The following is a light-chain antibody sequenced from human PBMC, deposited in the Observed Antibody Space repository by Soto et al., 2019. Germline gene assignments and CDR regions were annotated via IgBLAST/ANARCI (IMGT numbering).Light chain of an antibody. CDR2: DVS. V-gene: IGLV2-11*01. CDR1: SSEVGGYSY. CDR3: CSYAGSYTSYV. J-gene: IGLJ1*01. Sequence: QSVLTQPRSVSGSPGQSVTISCTGISSEVGGYSYVSWYQQHPGKAPKLMIYDVSKRPSGVPDRFSGSKSGNTASLTISGLQAEDEADYYCCSYAGSYTSYVFGTGTKVTVL.